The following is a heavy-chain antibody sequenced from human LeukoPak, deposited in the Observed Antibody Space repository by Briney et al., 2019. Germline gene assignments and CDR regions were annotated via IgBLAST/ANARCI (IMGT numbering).Heavy chain of an antibody. J-gene: IGHJ3*02. CDR3: ARDFRPPAGIDAFDI. Sequence: SSVKVSCKASEGTFSSYTISWVRQAPGQGLEWMGRIIPILGIANYAQKFQGRVTITADKSTSTAYMELSSLRSEDTAVYYCARDFRPPAGIDAFDIWGQGTMVTVSS. CDR2: IIPILGIA. CDR1: EGTFSSYT. V-gene: IGHV1-69*04.